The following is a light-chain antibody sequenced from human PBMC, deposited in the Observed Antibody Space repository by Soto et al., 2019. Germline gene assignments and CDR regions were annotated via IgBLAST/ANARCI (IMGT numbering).Light chain of an antibody. V-gene: IGLV2-14*01. Sequence: QSALTQSASVSGSPGQSITISCTGTSSDVGGYNYVSWYQQHPGKAPKLMIYDVGNRPSEVSNRFSGSKSGNTASLTISGLQAEDEADYYCSSYTTSTTWVFGGGTQLTVL. CDR1: SSDVGGYNY. CDR3: SSYTTSTTWV. CDR2: DVG. J-gene: IGLJ3*02.